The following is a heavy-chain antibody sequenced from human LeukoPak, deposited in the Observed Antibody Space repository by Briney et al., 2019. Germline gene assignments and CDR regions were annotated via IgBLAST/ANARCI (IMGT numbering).Heavy chain of an antibody. Sequence: PGGSLRLSCAASGFTFSDYYMSWIRQAPGKGLEWVSYISSSSSYTNSADSVKGRFTISRDKARESLYLQMNSLRADDTAVYYCVRGVGIAVAGIRFDYWGQGTLVTVSS. CDR3: VRGVGIAVAGIRFDY. V-gene: IGHV3-11*06. CDR1: GFTFSDYY. CDR2: ISSSSSYT. J-gene: IGHJ4*02. D-gene: IGHD6-19*01.